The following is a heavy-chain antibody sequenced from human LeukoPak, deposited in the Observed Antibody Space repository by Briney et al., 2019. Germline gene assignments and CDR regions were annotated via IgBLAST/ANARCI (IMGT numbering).Heavy chain of an antibody. J-gene: IGHJ1*01. CDR2: INHSGST. V-gene: IGHV4-38-2*02. D-gene: IGHD2-15*01. CDR3: ARGGRYCSGGSCYKPYFQH. Sequence: SETLSLTCTVSGYSISSGYYWGWIRQPPGKGLEWIGEINHSGSTNYNPSLKSRVTISVDTSKNQFSLKLSSVTAADTAVYYCARGGRYCSGGSCYKPYFQHWGQGTLVTVSS. CDR1: GYSISSGYY.